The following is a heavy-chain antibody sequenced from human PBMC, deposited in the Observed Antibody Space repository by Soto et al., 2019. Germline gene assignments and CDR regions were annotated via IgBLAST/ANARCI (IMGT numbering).Heavy chain of an antibody. CDR1: GYTFTSYY. Sequence: ASVKLYCKASGYTFTSYYMHWVRQAPGQGLEWMGIINPSTGSTSYAQKFQGRVTMTRDTSTSTVYMDLSSLRSEDTAVYYCARDLTESDYWGQGTLVTVSS. J-gene: IGHJ4*02. V-gene: IGHV1-46*01. CDR3: ARDLTESDY. CDR2: INPSTGST.